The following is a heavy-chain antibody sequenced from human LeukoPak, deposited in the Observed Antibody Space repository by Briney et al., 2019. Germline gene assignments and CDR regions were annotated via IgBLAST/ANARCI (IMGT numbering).Heavy chain of an antibody. CDR2: ISSSGSTV. CDR3: ARTSAAAGTYDY. Sequence: PGGSLRLSCAASGFTFSSYEMNWVRQAPGEGLKWLSYISSSGSTVYYADSGKVRFTISRDKAKNSLYLQMNSLGADDTAVYYGARTSAAAGTYDYWGQGTLVTVSS. D-gene: IGHD6-13*01. V-gene: IGHV3-48*03. CDR1: GFTFSSYE. J-gene: IGHJ4*02.